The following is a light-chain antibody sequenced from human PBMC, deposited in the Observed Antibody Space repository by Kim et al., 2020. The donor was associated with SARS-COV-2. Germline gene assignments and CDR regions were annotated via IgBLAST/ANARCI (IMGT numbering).Light chain of an antibody. CDR3: QQLNSYPLT. V-gene: IGKV1-9*01. CDR1: QGIRSY. J-gene: IGKJ4*01. Sequence: ASVGDRVTITCRASQGIRSYLAWFQQKPGEAPKLLIYAASTLQTGVPSRFSGSGSGTDLTLTISSLQPEDFATYFCQQLNSYPLTFGGGTKVDIK. CDR2: AAS.